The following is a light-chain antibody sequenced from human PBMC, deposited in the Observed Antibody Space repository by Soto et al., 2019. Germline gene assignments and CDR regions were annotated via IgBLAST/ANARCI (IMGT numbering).Light chain of an antibody. V-gene: IGKV3-11*01. CDR2: DAS. CDR1: QSVSSF. Sequence: EIVLTQSPATLSLSPGESATLSCRASQSVSSFLAWYQQKPGQAPRLLIYDASNRATGIPARYSGSGSGTDFTLTISSLEPEDFEVYYCQQRSNWPLTFGGGTKVDIK. CDR3: QQRSNWPLT. J-gene: IGKJ4*01.